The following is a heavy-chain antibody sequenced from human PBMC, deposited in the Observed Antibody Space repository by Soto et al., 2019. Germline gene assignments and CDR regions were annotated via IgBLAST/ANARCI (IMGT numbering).Heavy chain of an antibody. CDR3: ATYDSSGKFDF. CDR1: GASFSSFY. Sequence: SETLSLTCTVSGASFSSFYWSWIRQPPGKGLEWIGYLYYSGTTNYNPSLKSRVTISVDTSKNQFSLKLTSVTAADTAVYYCATYDSSGKFDFWGQGTLVTVSS. V-gene: IGHV4-59*01. D-gene: IGHD3-22*01. CDR2: LYYSGTT. J-gene: IGHJ4*02.